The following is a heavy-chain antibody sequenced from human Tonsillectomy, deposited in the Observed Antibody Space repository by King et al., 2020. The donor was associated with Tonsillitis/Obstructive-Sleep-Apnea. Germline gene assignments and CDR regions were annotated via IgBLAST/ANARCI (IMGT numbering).Heavy chain of an antibody. D-gene: IGHD3-3*01. CDR1: GFTFSDHY. V-gene: IGHV3-72*01. CDR2: TRNKANSYTT. J-gene: IGHJ6*03. CDR3: ARDRYYDFWNFYMDV. Sequence: VQLVESGGGLVQPGGSLRLSCAASGFTFSDHYMDWVRQAPGKGLEWVGRTRNKANSYTTEYAASVKGRFTISRDDSKNSLYLQMNSLKTEDTAVYYCARDRYYDFWNFYMDVWGKGTTVTVSS.